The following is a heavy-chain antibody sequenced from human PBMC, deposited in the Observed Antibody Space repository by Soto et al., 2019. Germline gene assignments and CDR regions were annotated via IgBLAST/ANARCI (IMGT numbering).Heavy chain of an antibody. CDR1: GFTFSSYA. V-gene: IGHV3-30-3*01. D-gene: IGHD3-22*01. Sequence: PGGSLRLSCAASGFTFSSYAMHWVRQAPGKGLEWVAVISYDGSNKYYADSVKGRFTISRDNSKNTLYLQVNSLRAEDTAVYYCARDCQYYYDSSGYLDYWGQGTLVTVSS. CDR2: ISYDGSNK. J-gene: IGHJ4*02. CDR3: ARDCQYYYDSSGYLDY.